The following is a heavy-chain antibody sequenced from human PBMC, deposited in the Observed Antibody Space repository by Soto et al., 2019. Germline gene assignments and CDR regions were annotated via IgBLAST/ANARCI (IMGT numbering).Heavy chain of an antibody. D-gene: IGHD3-22*01. CDR1: GGSISDGYY. CDR2: ISDSGST. V-gene: IGHV4-31*03. J-gene: IGHJ5*02. Sequence: QVQLQESGPGLVKPSHTLSLTCTVSGGSISDGYYWSWIRQHPGKGLEWIGSISDSGSTSYNPSLKSRLTISVDTSKNQFSLNLRSVTAADTAVYYCARRDRSGFSYWLDTWGQGTLVTVSS. CDR3: ARRDRSGFSYWLDT.